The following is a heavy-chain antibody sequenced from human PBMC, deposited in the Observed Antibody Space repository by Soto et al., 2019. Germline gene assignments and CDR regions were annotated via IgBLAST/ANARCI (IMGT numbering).Heavy chain of an antibody. CDR1: GLTFSRYS. CDR2: IGGSGITP. J-gene: IGHJ4*02. Sequence: PGESXSLSGEASGLTFSRYSMSWFRHAQGKGLEWVSTIGGSGITPYYADSVNGRFTISRDNSKNTLYMQMKSLRAEDTDVYYCAKEPTEPGTYWVEYWGQGTLVTVS. V-gene: IGHV3-23*01. D-gene: IGHD6-13*01. CDR3: AKEPTEPGTYWVEY.